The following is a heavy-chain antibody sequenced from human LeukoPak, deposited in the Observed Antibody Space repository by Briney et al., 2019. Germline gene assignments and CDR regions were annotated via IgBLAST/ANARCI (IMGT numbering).Heavy chain of an antibody. CDR1: GGTFSSYA. J-gene: IGHJ2*01. Sequence: SVKVSCKASGGTFSSYAISWVRQAPGQGLEWMGRIIPILGIANYAQKFQGRVTITADKSTSTAYMELSSLRSEDTAVYYCARGVAAVYWHFDLWGRGTLVTVSS. CDR3: ARGVAAVYWHFDL. V-gene: IGHV1-69*04. CDR2: IIPILGIA. D-gene: IGHD6-13*01.